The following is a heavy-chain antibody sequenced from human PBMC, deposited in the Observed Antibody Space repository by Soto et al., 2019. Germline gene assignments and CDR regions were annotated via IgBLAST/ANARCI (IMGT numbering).Heavy chain of an antibody. J-gene: IGHJ4*02. V-gene: IGHV3-33*01. Sequence: GGSLRLSCAASGFTFSSYGMHWVRQAPGKGLEWVAVIWYDGSNKYYADSVKGRFTISRDNSKNTLYLQMNSLRAEDTAVYYCARGHSYGYPYYFDYWGQGTLVTVSS. CDR1: GFTFSSYG. D-gene: IGHD5-18*01. CDR2: IWYDGSNK. CDR3: ARGHSYGYPYYFDY.